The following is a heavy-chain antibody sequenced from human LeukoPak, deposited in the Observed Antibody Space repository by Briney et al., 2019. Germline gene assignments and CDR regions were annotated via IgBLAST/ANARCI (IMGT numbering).Heavy chain of an antibody. CDR1: GNYW. V-gene: IGHV3-74*01. D-gene: IGHD2/OR15-2a*01. CDR2: INSDGSWT. Sequence: GGSLRLSCAASGNYWMHWVRQAPGQGLVWVSHINSDGSWTSYADSVKGRFTISKDNAKNTVYLQMNSLRAEDTAVYYCVSFYETYWGRGTLVTVSS. CDR3: VSFYETY. J-gene: IGHJ4*02.